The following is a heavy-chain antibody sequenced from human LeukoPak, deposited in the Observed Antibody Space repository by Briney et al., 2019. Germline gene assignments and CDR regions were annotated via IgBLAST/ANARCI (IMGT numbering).Heavy chain of an antibody. Sequence: GGSLRLSCETAGFTFSSYVMHWVRRTPGKGLVWVSRISHGGFISYADSVKGRFTISMQMNSLRAEDTAVYYCARDWVYKIDYWGRGTLVTVSS. CDR3: ARDWVYKIDY. J-gene: IGHJ4*02. D-gene: IGHD5-24*01. V-gene: IGHV3-74*01. CDR1: GFTFSSYV. CDR2: ISHGGFI.